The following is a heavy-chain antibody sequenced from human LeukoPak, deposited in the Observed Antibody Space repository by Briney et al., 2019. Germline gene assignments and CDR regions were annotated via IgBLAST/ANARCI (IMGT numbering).Heavy chain of an antibody. CDR2: IYYSGST. V-gene: IGHV4-39*01. CDR1: GGSISSSRYY. J-gene: IGHJ4*02. CDR3: ARLTDY. Sequence: PSETLSLTCTVSGGSISSSRYYWGWIRQPPGKGLEWIGRIYYSGSTDYNPSLKSRVTIAVDTSKNQISLKLTSVTAADTAVYYCARLTDYWGQGTLVTVSS.